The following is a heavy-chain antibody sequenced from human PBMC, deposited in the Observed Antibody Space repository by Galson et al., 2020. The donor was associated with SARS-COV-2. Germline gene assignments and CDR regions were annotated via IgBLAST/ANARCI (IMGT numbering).Heavy chain of an antibody. V-gene: IGHV3-11*06. J-gene: IGHJ5*02. CDR3: ARDLQRGLELVNWFGR. D-gene: IGHD1-7*01. Sequence: GGSLRLSCAASGFTFSDYYMSWIRQAPGKGLEWVSYISSSSSSYTNYADSVKGRFTISRDNAKNSLYLQMNSLRAEDTAVYYCARDLQRGLELVNWFGRWGQGTVVTVSS. CDR1: GFTFSDYY. CDR2: ISSSSSSYT.